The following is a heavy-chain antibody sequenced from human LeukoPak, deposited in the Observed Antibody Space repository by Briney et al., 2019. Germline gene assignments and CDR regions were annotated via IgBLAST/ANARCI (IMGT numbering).Heavy chain of an antibody. V-gene: IGHV3-48*04. CDR2: ISSSGSTI. J-gene: IGHJ4*02. Sequence: GGSLRLSCAASGFTFSSYSMNWVRQAPGKGLEWVSYISSSGSTIYYADSVKGRFTISSDNAKNSLYLQMNSLRAEDTAVYYCARVTLDSSGTIDYWGQGTLVTVSS. CDR3: ARVTLDSSGTIDY. CDR1: GFTFSSYS. D-gene: IGHD3-22*01.